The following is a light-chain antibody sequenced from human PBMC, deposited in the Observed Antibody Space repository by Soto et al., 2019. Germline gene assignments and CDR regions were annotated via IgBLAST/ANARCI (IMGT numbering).Light chain of an antibody. CDR2: EVS. CDR3: SSYTSSSTQV. Sequence: QSVLTQPASVSVSPGQSITISCTGTSSDVDGYNYVSWYQQHPGKAPKLMIYEVSNRPSGVSNRFSGSKSGNTASLTISGLQAEDEADYYCSSYTSSSTQVFGTGTKLTVL. V-gene: IGLV2-14*01. J-gene: IGLJ1*01. CDR1: SSDVDGYNY.